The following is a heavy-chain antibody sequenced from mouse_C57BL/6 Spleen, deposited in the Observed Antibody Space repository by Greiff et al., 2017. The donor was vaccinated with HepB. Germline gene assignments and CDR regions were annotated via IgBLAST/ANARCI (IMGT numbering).Heavy chain of an antibody. CDR1: GFTFTDYY. J-gene: IGHJ3*01. CDR3: ARSGAAQARGTFAY. D-gene: IGHD3-2*02. V-gene: IGHV7-3*01. CDR2: IRNKANGYTT. Sequence: EVKLMESGGGLVQPGGSLSLSCAASGFTFTDYYMSWVRQPPGKALEWLGFIRNKANGYTTEYSASVKGRFTISRDNSQSILYLQMNALRAEDSATYYCARSGAAQARGTFAYWGQGTLVTVSA.